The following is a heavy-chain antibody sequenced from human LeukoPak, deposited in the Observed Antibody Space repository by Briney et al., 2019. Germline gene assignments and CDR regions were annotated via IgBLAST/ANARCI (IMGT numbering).Heavy chain of an antibody. Sequence: PSETLSPTCTVSGGSISSYYWSWIRQPPGKGLEWIGYIYYSGSTNYNPSLKSRVTISVDTSKNQFSLKLSSVTAADTAVYYCARDNGDYGYWGQGTLVTVSS. V-gene: IGHV4-59*01. CDR2: IYYSGST. CDR3: ARDNGDYGY. J-gene: IGHJ4*02. D-gene: IGHD4-17*01. CDR1: GGSISSYY.